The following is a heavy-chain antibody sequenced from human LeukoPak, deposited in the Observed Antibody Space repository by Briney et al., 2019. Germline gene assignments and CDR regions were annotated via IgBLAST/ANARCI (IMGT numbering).Heavy chain of an antibody. D-gene: IGHD2-15*01. CDR2: FDPEDGET. CDR1: GYTLTELS. J-gene: IGHJ4*02. CDR3: ATGQGRVAAADY. V-gene: IGHV1-24*01. Sequence: ASVKVSCKVYGYTLTELSMHWVRQAPGKWLEWMGGFDPEDGETIYAQKFQGRVTMTEDTSTDTAYMELSSLRSEDTAVYYCATGQGRVAAADYWGQGTLVTVSS.